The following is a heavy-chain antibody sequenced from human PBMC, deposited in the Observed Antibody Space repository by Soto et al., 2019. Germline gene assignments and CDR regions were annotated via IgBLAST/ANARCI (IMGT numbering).Heavy chain of an antibody. CDR2: INLNSGGT. CDR3: SFGMLTDLKY. Sequence: GASVKVSCKPSGNTFAGYFMHWVRQAPGQGLEWMGWINLNSGGTNYAQKFQGRITMTRDTSISTAYMELSSLSSDDTATYYCSFGMLTDLKYWGQGTLVTVSS. D-gene: IGHD3-3*01. CDR1: GNTFAGYF. V-gene: IGHV1-2*02. J-gene: IGHJ4*02.